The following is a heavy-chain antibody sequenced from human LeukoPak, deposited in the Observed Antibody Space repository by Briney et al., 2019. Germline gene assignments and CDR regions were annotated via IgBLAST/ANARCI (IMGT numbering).Heavy chain of an antibody. D-gene: IGHD3-22*01. J-gene: IGHJ4*02. CDR2: IRYDGSNK. Sequence: GGSLRLSCAASGFTFSSYGMHWVRQPPGKGLEWVAFIRYDGSNKYYADSVKGRFTISRDNSRDTLHLQMNSLRAEDTAVYFCGVRIGSGYYEYWGQGALVTVSS. V-gene: IGHV3-30*02. CDR3: GVRIGSGYYEY. CDR1: GFTFSSYG.